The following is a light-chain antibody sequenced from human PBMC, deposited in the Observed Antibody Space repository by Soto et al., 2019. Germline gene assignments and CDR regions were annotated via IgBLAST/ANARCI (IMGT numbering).Light chain of an antibody. V-gene: IGKV4-1*01. CDR2: WAS. J-gene: IGKJ3*01. Sequence: DIVMTQSPDSLAVSLGERATMNCKSSRSILSSSNNKNYLAWYQQKPSQPPRLLIYWASTRESGVPDRFSGSGSGTDFTLTISSLQAEDVAVYYCQQYYSSPFTFGPGTKVDIK. CDR1: RSILSSSNNKNY. CDR3: QQYYSSPFT.